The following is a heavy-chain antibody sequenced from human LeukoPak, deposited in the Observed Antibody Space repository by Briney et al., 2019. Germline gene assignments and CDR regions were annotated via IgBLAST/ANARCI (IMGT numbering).Heavy chain of an antibody. CDR1: GYTFTAYY. CDR3: ARGHYDSSGYSTNWFDP. J-gene: IGHJ5*02. D-gene: IGHD3-22*01. V-gene: IGHV1-2*04. Sequence: ASVKVSCKASGYTFTAYYMHWVRQAPGQGLEWMGWINPNSGGTNYAQKFQGWVTMTRDTSISTAYMELSRLRSDDTAVYYCARGHYDSSGYSTNWFDPWGQGTLVTVSS. CDR2: INPNSGGT.